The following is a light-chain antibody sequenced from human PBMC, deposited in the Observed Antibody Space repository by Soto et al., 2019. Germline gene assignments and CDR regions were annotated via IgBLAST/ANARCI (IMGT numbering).Light chain of an antibody. CDR2: AAS. V-gene: IGKV1-39*01. CDR1: QRISSY. Sequence: DIQMTQSPSSLSASIGDRVTITCRASQRISSYLQWYQQKPGKATKLLIYAASSLQSGVQSRFSGSGSGTDFTLTIISLQHEDFATYYCQQSYSTQYTFGQVTKLEIK. J-gene: IGKJ2*01. CDR3: QQSYSTQYT.